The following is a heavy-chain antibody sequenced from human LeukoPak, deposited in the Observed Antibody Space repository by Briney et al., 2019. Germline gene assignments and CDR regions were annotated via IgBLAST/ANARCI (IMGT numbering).Heavy chain of an antibody. CDR1: GFTFSSYA. CDR3: ARDRGSDSGSYPNWFDP. V-gene: IGHV3-30-3*01. CDR2: ISYDGSNK. J-gene: IGHJ5*02. D-gene: IGHD1-26*01. Sequence: GGSLRLSCAASGFTFSSYAMHWVRQAPGKGLEWVAVISYDGSNKYYADSVKGRFTISRDNSKNTLYLQMNSLRAEDTAVYYCARDRGSDSGSYPNWFDPWGQGTLVTASS.